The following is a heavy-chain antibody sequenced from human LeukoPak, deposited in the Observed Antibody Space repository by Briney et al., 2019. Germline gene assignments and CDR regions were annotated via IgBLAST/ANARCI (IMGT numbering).Heavy chain of an antibody. D-gene: IGHD2-15*01. Sequence: SETLSLTCPVSGGSISSYYWSWIRQPPGKRLEWMGYIYYSGSTSYNPSRKSRVTISVDTSKNQLSLKLTYVTAADTAVYYCARDKSDVSKVAYWGQGTLVIVSS. CDR3: ARDKSDVSKVAY. CDR2: IYYSGST. J-gene: IGHJ4*02. V-gene: IGHV4-59*01. CDR1: GGSISSYY.